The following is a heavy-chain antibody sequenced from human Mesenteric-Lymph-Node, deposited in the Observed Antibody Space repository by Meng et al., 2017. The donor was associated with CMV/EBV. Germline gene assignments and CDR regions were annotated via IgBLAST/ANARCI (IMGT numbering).Heavy chain of an antibody. D-gene: IGHD3-16*01. CDR1: GFTFSSYG. Sequence: GESLKISCAASGFTFSSYGMHWVRQAPGKGLEWVSTITGTTGDTYYADSVKGRFTISRDNSKSTLSLQMNSLRAEDTAVYYCAPRITGYYSDAMDVWGQGTTVTVSS. CDR3: APRITGYYSDAMDV. J-gene: IGHJ6*02. CDR2: ITGTTGDT. V-gene: IGHV3-23*01.